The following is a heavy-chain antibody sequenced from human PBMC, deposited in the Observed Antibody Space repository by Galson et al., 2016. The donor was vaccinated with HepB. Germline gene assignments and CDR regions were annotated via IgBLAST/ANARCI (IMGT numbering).Heavy chain of an antibody. CDR2: IYWDDDK. J-gene: IGHJ4*02. CDR1: GFSLNTSGVG. Sequence: PALVKPTQTLTLTCTFSGFSLNTSGVGVGWIRQPPGKALEWLALIYWDDDKRYSPSLKSRLTITKDTSKNQVVLTMTNMDPVDTATYYCARGRWAAAGSGARTTPFDYWGPGTLVTVSS. V-gene: IGHV2-5*02. D-gene: IGHD6-13*01. CDR3: ARGRWAAAGSGARTTPFDY.